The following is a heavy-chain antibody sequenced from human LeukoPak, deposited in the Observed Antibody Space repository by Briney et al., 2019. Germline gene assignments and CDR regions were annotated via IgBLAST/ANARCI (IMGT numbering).Heavy chain of an antibody. CDR3: ASSYYYGSGGYFDY. Sequence: SETLSLICTVSGGSISSYYWSWIRQPPGKGLEWIGYIYYSGSTNYNPSLKSRVTISLDTSKNQFSLKLSSVTAADTAVYYCASSYYYGSGGYFDYWGQGTLVTVSS. V-gene: IGHV4-59*01. J-gene: IGHJ4*02. CDR2: IYYSGST. D-gene: IGHD3-10*01. CDR1: GGSISSYY.